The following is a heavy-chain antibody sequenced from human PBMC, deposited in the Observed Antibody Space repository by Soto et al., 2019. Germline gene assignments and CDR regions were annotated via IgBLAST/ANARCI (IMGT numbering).Heavy chain of an antibody. CDR1: GFTFSNAW. CDR2: IKRNIDGGTT. J-gene: IGHJ4*02. D-gene: IGHD6-19*01. CDR3: TTVDAVVLN. V-gene: IGHV3-15*01. Sequence: EVQLVESGGGLVKPGGSLRLSCAASGFTFSNAWMSWVRQAPGGGLEWVGRIKRNIDGGTTDYAAPVKGRFAISRDDSKSILYLEMNSLRSEDTAVYYCTTVDAVVLNWGQGLLVTVSS.